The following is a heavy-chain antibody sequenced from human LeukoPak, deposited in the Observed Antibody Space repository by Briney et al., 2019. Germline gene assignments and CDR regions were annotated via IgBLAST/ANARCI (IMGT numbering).Heavy chain of an antibody. D-gene: IGHD3-22*01. J-gene: IGHJ4*02. CDR1: GFTFSDYY. CDR3: ARDLDSSGYYFDY. CDR2: ISSSGSTI. V-gene: IGHV3-11*04. Sequence: GGSLILSCAASGFTFSDYYMSWIRQAPGKGLEWVSYISSSGSTIYYADSVKGRFTISRDNAKNSLYLQMNSLRAEDTAVYYCARDLDSSGYYFDYWGQGTLVTVSS.